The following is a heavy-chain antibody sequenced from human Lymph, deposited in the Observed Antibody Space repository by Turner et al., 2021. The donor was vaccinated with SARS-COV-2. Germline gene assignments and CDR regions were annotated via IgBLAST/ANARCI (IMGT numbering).Heavy chain of an antibody. J-gene: IGHJ5*02. CDR3: ARETVNNWVDP. Sequence: QVQLQESGPRLVKPLETLYLTCTVSGGSMNSNYWSWIRQPPVKRLEWIGYIYYRVSTNYNPSLKSRVTISVDTSKNQFSLKLTSVTAADTAIYYCARETVNNWVDPWGQGILVTVSS. D-gene: IGHD2-21*02. V-gene: IGHV4-59*01. CDR1: GGSMNSNY. CDR2: IYYRVST.